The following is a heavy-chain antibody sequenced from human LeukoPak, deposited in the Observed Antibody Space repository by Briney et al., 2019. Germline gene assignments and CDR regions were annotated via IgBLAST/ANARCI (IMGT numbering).Heavy chain of an antibody. D-gene: IGHD5-24*01. CDR1: GFTFSSYA. V-gene: IGHV3-23*01. J-gene: IGHJ4*02. Sequence: GGSLRLSCAASGFTFSSYAMNWVRQAPGKGLEWVSATSGSGGSTYYADPVKGRFTVSRDNSKNTLYLQMNSLRAEDTAVYYCASHNPTRGWQHPRADYWGQGTLVTVSS. CDR3: ASHNPTRGWQHPRADY. CDR2: TSGSGGST.